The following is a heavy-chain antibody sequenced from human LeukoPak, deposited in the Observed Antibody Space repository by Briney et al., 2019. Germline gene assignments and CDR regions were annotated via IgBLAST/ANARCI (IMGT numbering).Heavy chain of an antibody. CDR1: GYTFGTYG. CDR3: AKVAGDRLDY. CDR2: ISANNGKT. D-gene: IGHD2-21*02. Sequence: ASVKVSCMASGYTFGTYGFCWVRQAPGQGLEWMGWISANNGKTSYAQIFQGRVTLTTDTSTSTAYMELTSLRPADTAVYFCAKVAGDRLDYWGQGNLVTVSS. J-gene: IGHJ4*02. V-gene: IGHV1-18*01.